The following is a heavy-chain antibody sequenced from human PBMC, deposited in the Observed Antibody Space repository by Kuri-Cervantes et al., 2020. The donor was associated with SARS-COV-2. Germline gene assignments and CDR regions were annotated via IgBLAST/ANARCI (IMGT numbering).Heavy chain of an antibody. D-gene: IGHD3-3*01. J-gene: IGHJ3*02. Sequence: GESLKISCAASGFTFSSYWMSWVRQAPGKGLEWVSYISSSGSTIYYADSVKGRFTISRDNAKNSLYLQMNSLRAEDTAVYYCASELFGVVPEQDHQGDAFDIWGQGTMVTVSS. V-gene: IGHV3-48*04. CDR2: ISSSGSTI. CDR1: GFTFSSYW. CDR3: ASELFGVVPEQDHQGDAFDI.